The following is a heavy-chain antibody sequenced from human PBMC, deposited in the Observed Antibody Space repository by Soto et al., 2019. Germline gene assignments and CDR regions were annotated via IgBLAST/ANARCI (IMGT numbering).Heavy chain of an antibody. CDR3: ARDSNILTGYLSDAFDI. V-gene: IGHV3-11*06. Sequence: GGSLRLSCAASGFTFSDYYMSWIRQAPGKGLEWVSYISSSSSYTNYADSVKGRFTISRDNAKNSLYLQMNSLRAEDTAVYYCARDSNILTGYLSDAFDIWGQGTMVNVSS. D-gene: IGHD3-9*01. J-gene: IGHJ3*02. CDR1: GFTFSDYY. CDR2: ISSSSSYT.